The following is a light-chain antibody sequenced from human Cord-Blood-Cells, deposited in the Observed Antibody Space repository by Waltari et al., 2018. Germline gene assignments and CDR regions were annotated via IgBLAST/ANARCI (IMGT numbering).Light chain of an antibody. CDR1: SPNIGSNT. Sequence: QSVLTQPPSASGTPGQRVTISCSGSSPNIGSNTVNWYHQLPGTAPKLLIYSNTQRPSGVPDRFSGSKSGTSASLAISGLQSEDEADYYCAAWDDSLNGRVFGGGTKLTVL. CDR2: SNT. J-gene: IGLJ3*02. CDR3: AAWDDSLNGRV. V-gene: IGLV1-44*01.